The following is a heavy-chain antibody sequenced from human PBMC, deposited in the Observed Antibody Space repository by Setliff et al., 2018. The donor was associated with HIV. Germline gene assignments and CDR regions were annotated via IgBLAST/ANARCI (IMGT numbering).Heavy chain of an antibody. V-gene: IGHV1-8*01. D-gene: IGHD1-26*01. Sequence: ASVKVSCKASGYTFTNYDIDWVRQVTGQGLEWMGWMNPNSGNTGYGQKFQGRVTMTRDTSISTAYMDLSSLTSDDTAVYYCVLASIVSTARWNHWGRGTLVTVSS. J-gene: IGHJ5*02. CDR3: VLASIVSTARWNH. CDR2: MNPNSGNT. CDR1: GYTFTNYD.